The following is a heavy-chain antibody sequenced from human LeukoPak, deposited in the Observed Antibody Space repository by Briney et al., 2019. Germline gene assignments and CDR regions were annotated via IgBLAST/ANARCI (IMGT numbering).Heavy chain of an antibody. D-gene: IGHD3-22*01. CDR3: ARVTGGYYDSSGSLGFDP. CDR1: GYTFTSYA. CDR2: INTNTGNP. V-gene: IGHV7-4-1*02. Sequence: PRASVKVSCKASGYTFTSYAMNWVRQAPGQGLEWMGWINTNTGNPTYAQGFTGRFVFSLDTSVSTAYLQISSLKAEDTAVYYCARVTGGYYDSSGSLGFDPWGQGTLVTVSS. J-gene: IGHJ5*02.